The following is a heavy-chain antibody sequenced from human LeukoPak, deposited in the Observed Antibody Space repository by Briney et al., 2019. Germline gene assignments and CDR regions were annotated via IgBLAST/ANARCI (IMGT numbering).Heavy chain of an antibody. CDR1: GYTFTSYA. CDR2: ISAYNGYT. V-gene: IGHV1-18*01. CDR3: ARVGGNYEGLIDY. J-gene: IGHJ4*02. Sequence: GASVKVSCKASGYTFTSYAIGWVRQAPGQGLEWMGWISAYNGYTNYAQSLQGRVTMTTDTSTSTAYMELRSLGSDDTAMYYCARVGGNYEGLIDYWGQGTLVTVSS. D-gene: IGHD1-26*01.